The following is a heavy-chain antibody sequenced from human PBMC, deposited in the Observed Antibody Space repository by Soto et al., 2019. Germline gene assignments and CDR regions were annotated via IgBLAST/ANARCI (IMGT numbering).Heavy chain of an antibody. CDR2: VNYSADEI. D-gene: IGHD2-8*02. J-gene: IGHJ3*01. CDR1: GFTFHTYV. CDR3: ARGASTETDYWGAVDV. V-gene: IGHV3-23*04. Sequence: EVQLVESGGGLVQPGGSLRLSCAASGFTFHTYVMNWVRQAPGKGLEWVSNVNYSADEIYYADSVKGRFTISRDSTRDTLFLQMNSLRADDTAVYYCARGASTETDYWGAVDVGGQATTAPVSS.